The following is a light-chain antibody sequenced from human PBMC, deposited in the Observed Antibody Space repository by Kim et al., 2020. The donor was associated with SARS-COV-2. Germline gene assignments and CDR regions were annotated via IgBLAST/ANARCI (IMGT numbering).Light chain of an antibody. CDR1: QDISNY. CDR3: QKCDSAPWT. J-gene: IGKJ1*01. V-gene: IGKV1-27*01. Sequence: ASVGAISTITRRASQDISNYLAWFQLKPGKAPKLLIYAASALQPGVPSRFSGSGSGTDFTLTVTSLQPEDVATYYCQKCDSAPWTFGQGTKVDIK. CDR2: AAS.